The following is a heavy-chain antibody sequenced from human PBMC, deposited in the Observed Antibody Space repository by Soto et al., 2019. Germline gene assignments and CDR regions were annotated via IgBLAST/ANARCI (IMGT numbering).Heavy chain of an antibody. CDR2: INPNSGGT. Sequence: WASVKVSCKASGYTFTGYYMHWVRQAPGQGLEWMGWINPNSGGTNYAQKFQGWVTMTRDTSISTAYMELSRLRSDDTAVYYCARSKDYYGSGSRYYYYYGMDVWGQGTTVTVSS. CDR1: GYTFTGYY. V-gene: IGHV1-2*04. D-gene: IGHD3-10*01. J-gene: IGHJ6*02. CDR3: ARSKDYYGSGSRYYYYYGMDV.